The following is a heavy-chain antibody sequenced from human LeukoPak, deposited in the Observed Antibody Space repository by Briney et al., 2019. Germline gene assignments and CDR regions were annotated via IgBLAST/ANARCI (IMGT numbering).Heavy chain of an antibody. J-gene: IGHJ5*02. V-gene: IGHV4-39*01. CDR2: IYYSGST. CDR3: ARQSYYDSSGSRWFDP. Sequence: SETLSLTCTVSGGSISSSSYYWGWIRQPPVKGLEWIGSIYYSGSTYYNPSLKSRVTISVDTSKNQFSLKLSSVTAADTAVYYCARQSYYDSSGSRWFDPWGQGTLVTVSS. CDR1: GGSISSSSYY. D-gene: IGHD3-22*01.